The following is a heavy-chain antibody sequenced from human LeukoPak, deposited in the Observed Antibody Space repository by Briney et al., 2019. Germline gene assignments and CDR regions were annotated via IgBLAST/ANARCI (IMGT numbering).Heavy chain of an antibody. Sequence: ASVKVSCKASGYTLTSYGISWVRQAPGQGLEWMGWISAYNGNTNYAQKLQGRVTMTTDTSTSTAYMELRSLRSDDTAVYYCARDCSGGSCSSFDYWGQGTLVTVSS. V-gene: IGHV1-18*01. CDR3: ARDCSGGSCSSFDY. D-gene: IGHD2-15*01. CDR2: ISAYNGNT. CDR1: GYTLTSYG. J-gene: IGHJ4*02.